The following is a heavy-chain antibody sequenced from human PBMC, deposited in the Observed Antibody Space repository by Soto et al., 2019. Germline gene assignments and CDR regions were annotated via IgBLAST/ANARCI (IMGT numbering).Heavy chain of an antibody. V-gene: IGHV4-30-4*01. J-gene: IGHJ6*02. CDR2: IYYSGST. CDR3: ARDNILGILYGGMDV. D-gene: IGHD3-3*01. Sequence: PSETLSLTCTISGGSISNGDYYCSWIRRPPGKGLEWIGYIYYSGSTYYNPSLKSRVTISVDTSKNQFSLKLSSVTAADTAVYYCARDNILGILYGGMDVWGQGTTVTVSS. CDR1: GGSISNGDYY.